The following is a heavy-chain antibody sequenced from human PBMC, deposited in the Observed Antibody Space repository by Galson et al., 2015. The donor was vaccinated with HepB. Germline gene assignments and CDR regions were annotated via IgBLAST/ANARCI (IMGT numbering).Heavy chain of an antibody. Sequence: SLRLSCAASGFTFTTYGIHWVRQAPGKGLEWVAVIWHDGSNNFYIDSVKGRFTISRDDSKNTVFLQMNSLRAEDTAIYYCAKDSGFGGEDYWGQGVLVTVSS. J-gene: IGHJ4*02. CDR2: IWHDGSNN. D-gene: IGHD3-16*01. CDR3: AKDSGFGGEDY. CDR1: GFTFTTYG. V-gene: IGHV3-33*03.